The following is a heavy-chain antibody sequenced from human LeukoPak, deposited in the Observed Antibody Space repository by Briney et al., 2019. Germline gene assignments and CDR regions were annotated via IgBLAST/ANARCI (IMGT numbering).Heavy chain of an antibody. J-gene: IGHJ4*02. V-gene: IGHV4-39*07. CDR1: GGSISSSSYY. Sequence: SETLSLTCTVSGGSISSSSYYWGWIRQPPGKGLEWIGSIYYSGSTYYNPSLKSRVTISVDTSKNQFSLKLSSVTAADTAVYYCASLATGLYYYDSSGYHDYWGQGTLVTVSS. D-gene: IGHD3-22*01. CDR3: ASLATGLYYYDSSGYHDY. CDR2: IYYSGST.